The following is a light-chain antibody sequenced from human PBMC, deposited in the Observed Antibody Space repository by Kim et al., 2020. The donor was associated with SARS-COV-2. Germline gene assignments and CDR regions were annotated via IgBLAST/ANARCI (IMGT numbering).Light chain of an antibody. Sequence: DIQMTQSPSSLAASVGDRVTIICRASQSINTYLNWYQQKPDKAPKLLIYAASTLQSGVPSRFSGSGSGTDFTLTISSLQPEDFATYYCQHSHTAPLLTFGGGTKVDIK. J-gene: IGKJ4*01. CDR2: AAS. CDR1: QSINTY. V-gene: IGKV1-39*01. CDR3: QHSHTAPLLT.